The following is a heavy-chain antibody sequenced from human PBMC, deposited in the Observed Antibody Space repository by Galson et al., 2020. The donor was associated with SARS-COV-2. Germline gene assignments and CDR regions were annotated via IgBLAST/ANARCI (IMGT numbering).Heavy chain of an antibody. J-gene: IGHJ2*01. CDR2: ISWHSGSI. Sequence: SLKISFAASGFTFDDYAMHWVLQAPGTGLECVSGISWHSGSIGYADSVKDRFTISRDNAKNSLYLQMNSLRAEDTALYYFAKDVLPISWDFDRWGRGTLVTVSS. CDR1: GFTFDDYA. CDR3: AKDVLPISWDFDR. V-gene: IGHV3-9*01. D-gene: IGHD3-9*01.